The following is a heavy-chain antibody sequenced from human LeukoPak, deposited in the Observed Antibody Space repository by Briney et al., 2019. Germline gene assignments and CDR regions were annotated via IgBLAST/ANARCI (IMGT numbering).Heavy chain of an antibody. CDR1: GFTFSSYW. D-gene: IGHD5-18*01. J-gene: IGHJ4*02. CDR2: ISWNSGSI. Sequence: PGGSLRLSCAASGFTFSSYWMSWVRQAPGKGLEWVSGISWNSGSIGYADSVKGRFTISRDNAKNSLYLQMNSLRAEDTALYYCAKDIQWRGYSYGYLDYWGQGTLVTVSS. V-gene: IGHV3-9*01. CDR3: AKDIQWRGYSYGYLDY.